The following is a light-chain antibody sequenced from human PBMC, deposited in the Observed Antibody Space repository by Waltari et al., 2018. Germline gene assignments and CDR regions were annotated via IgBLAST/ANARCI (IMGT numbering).Light chain of an antibody. Sequence: DIVMTQSPDSLAVSLGERATINCKSSQSALNSSNNKNYLAWYQQKPGQPPKLLIYWASTRESGVPDRFSGSGSGTDFTLTISSLQAEDVAVYYCQQYYSAPLTFGGGTKLEIK. CDR2: WAS. V-gene: IGKV4-1*01. CDR1: QSALNSSNNKNY. CDR3: QQYYSAPLT. J-gene: IGKJ4*01.